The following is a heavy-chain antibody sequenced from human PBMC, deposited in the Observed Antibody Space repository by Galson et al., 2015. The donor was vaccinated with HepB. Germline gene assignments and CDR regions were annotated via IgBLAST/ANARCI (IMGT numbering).Heavy chain of an antibody. CDR3: TTDGRPFYCSSTSCRQPSDY. Sequence: SLRLSCAASGFTFSNAWMNWVRQAPGKGLEWVGRIKSKTDGGTTDYAAPVKGRFTISRDDSKNTLYLQMNSLKTEDTAVYYCTTDGRPFYCSSTSCRQPSDYWGQGTLVTVSS. CDR1: GFTFSNAW. D-gene: IGHD2-2*01. V-gene: IGHV3-15*07. CDR2: IKSKTDGGTT. J-gene: IGHJ4*02.